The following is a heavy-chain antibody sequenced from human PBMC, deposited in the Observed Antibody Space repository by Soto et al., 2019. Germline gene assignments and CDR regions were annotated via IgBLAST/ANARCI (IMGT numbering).Heavy chain of an antibody. Sequence: PSETLSLTCTVSGGSISSYYWNWIRQPPGKGLEWIGYIYYSGSTNYNPSLKSLVTISVDTSKNQFSLKLSSVTAADTAVYYCARAPSSGWKYYFDYWGQGTLVTVSS. CDR3: ARAPSSGWKYYFDY. CDR1: GGSISSYY. CDR2: IYYSGST. D-gene: IGHD6-19*01. V-gene: IGHV4-59*01. J-gene: IGHJ4*02.